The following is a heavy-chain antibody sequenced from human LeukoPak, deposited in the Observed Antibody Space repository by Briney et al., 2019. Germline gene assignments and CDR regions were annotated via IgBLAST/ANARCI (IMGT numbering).Heavy chain of an antibody. J-gene: IGHJ6*03. Sequence: PGRSLRLSCAASGFTFSSYAMHWVRQAPGKGLEWVAVISYDGNNKYYTDSVKGRFTISRDNSKNTLYLQMNSLRAEDTAVYYCARTYDFWSGMDVWGKGTTVTVSS. D-gene: IGHD3-3*01. CDR2: ISYDGNNK. CDR3: ARTYDFWSGMDV. V-gene: IGHV3-30-3*01. CDR1: GFTFSSYA.